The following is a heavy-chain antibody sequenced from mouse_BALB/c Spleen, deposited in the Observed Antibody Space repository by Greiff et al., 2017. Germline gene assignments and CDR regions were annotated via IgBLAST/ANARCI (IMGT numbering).Heavy chain of an antibody. Sequence: VQLQESGPGLVAPSQSLSITCTVSGFSLTSYGVHWVRQPPGKGLEWLGVIWAGGSTNYNSALMSRLSISKDNSKSQVFLKMNSLQTDDTAMYYCASENYSSRGPIDYWGQGTTLTVSS. D-gene: IGHD1-1*01. CDR1: GFSLTSYG. J-gene: IGHJ2*01. V-gene: IGHV2-9*02. CDR2: IWAGGST. CDR3: ASENYSSRGPIDY.